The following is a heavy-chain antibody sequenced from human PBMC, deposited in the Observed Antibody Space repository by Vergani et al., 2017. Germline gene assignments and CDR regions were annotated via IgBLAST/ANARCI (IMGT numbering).Heavy chain of an antibody. CDR2: IYYSGRT. Sequence: QLQLQESGPGLVKPSETLSLTCTVSGGSISSSSYYWGWIRQPPGKGLEWIGSIYYSGRTYYNPSLKSRVTISVDTSKNQFSLKLSSVTAADTAVYYCARHTGISRSGWYVGYFDYWGQGTLVTVSS. J-gene: IGHJ4*02. CDR1: GGSISSSSYY. V-gene: IGHV4-39*01. D-gene: IGHD6-19*01. CDR3: ARHTGISRSGWYVGYFDY.